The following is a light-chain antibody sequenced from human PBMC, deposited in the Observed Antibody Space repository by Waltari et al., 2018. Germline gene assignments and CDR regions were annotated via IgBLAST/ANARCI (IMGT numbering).Light chain of an antibody. CDR3: HSADYSGAFRV. Sequence: SYELPHPPSVSVSPGQTARTTCSGDAWTNQLTFWYQQKPGQAPTLLIYKDTERRPGIPERFSGSSSGTTVTLTISGVQAEDESDYYCHSADYSGAFRVFGGGTKLIVV. CDR2: KDT. CDR1: AWTNQL. V-gene: IGLV3-25*03. J-gene: IGLJ2*01.